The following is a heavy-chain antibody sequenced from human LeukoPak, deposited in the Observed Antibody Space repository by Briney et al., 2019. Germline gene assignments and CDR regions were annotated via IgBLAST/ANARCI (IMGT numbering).Heavy chain of an antibody. CDR1: GGSFSGYY. J-gene: IGHJ6*02. V-gene: IGHV4-34*01. Sequence: SETLSLTCAVYGGSFSGYYWSWIRQPPGKGLEWIGEINHSGSTNYNPSLKSRVTISVDTSKNQFSLKLSSVTAADTAVYYCASPGEDCSSTSCYNYYYGMDVWGRGTTVTVSS. CDR2: INHSGST. D-gene: IGHD2-2*02. CDR3: ASPGEDCSSTSCYNYYYGMDV.